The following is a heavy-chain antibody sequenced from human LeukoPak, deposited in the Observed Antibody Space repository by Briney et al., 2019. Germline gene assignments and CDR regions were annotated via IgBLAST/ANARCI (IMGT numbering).Heavy chain of an antibody. J-gene: IGHJ4*02. CDR3: VRDPGGDGGNSWSWSFDY. CDR2: IYSGGST. D-gene: IGHD4-23*01. Sequence: GGSLRLSCAASGFTVSSNYMSWVRQAPGRGLEWVSVIYSGGSTYYADSVKGRFTISRDNSKSTLYLQMNSLRDEDTAVYYCVRDPGGDGGNSWSWSFDYWGQGTLVTVSS. CDR1: GFTVSSNY. V-gene: IGHV3-66*01.